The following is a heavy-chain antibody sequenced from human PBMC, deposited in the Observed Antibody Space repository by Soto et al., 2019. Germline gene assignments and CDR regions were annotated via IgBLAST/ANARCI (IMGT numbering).Heavy chain of an antibody. CDR3: ARVTFGGNPTEEAFDI. CDR2: IYYSGST. Sequence: PSETLSLTCTVSGGSISSGGYYWSWIRQHPGKGLEWIGYIYYSGSTCYNPSLKSRVTISVDTSKNQFSLKLSSVTAADTAVYYCARVTFGGNPTEEAFDIWGQGTMVTVS. J-gene: IGHJ3*02. CDR1: GGSISSGGYY. V-gene: IGHV4-31*03. D-gene: IGHD3-16*01.